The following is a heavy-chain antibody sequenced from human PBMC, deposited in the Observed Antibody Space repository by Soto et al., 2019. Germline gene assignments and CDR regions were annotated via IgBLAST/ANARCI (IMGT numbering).Heavy chain of an antibody. J-gene: IGHJ4*02. V-gene: IGHV3-30-3*01. CDR3: ARNFGSSGSLGYFDY. D-gene: IGHD3-22*01. CDR1: GFTFSSYA. Sequence: GGSLRLSCAASGFTFSSYAMHWVRQAPGKWLEWVAVISYDGSNKYYADSVKGRFTISRDNSKNTLYLQMNSLRAEDTAVYYCARNFGSSGSLGYFDYWGQGXLVPVYS. CDR2: ISYDGSNK.